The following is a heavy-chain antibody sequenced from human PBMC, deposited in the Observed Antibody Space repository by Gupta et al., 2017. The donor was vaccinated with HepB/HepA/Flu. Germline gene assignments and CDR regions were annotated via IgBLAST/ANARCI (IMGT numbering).Heavy chain of an antibody. Sequence: QVQLVQSGAEVKKPGSSVKVSCKASGGTFSSYAISWVRQAPGQGLEWMGGIIPIFGTANYAQKFQGRVTITADESTSTAYMELSSLRSEDTAVYYCARDGTLPRLPPYYYYYYMDVWGKGTTVTVSS. CDR1: GGTFSSYA. J-gene: IGHJ6*03. CDR3: ARDGTLPRLPPYYYYYYMDV. V-gene: IGHV1-69*01. CDR2: IIPIFGTA. D-gene: IGHD3-16*01.